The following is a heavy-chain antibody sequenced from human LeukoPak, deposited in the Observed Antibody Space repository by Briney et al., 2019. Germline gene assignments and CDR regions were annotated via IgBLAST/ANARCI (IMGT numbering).Heavy chain of an antibody. CDR2: ISSSSSTI. J-gene: IGHJ4*02. CDR3: VRRYSGYDY. D-gene: IGHD5-12*01. Sequence: GGSLRLSCAASGFTFSTYGMNWVRQAPGKGLEWVSYISSSSSTIYYADSVKGRFTISRDNAKSSLYLQMNSLRAEDTAVYYCVRRYSGYDYWGQGTLVTVSS. V-gene: IGHV3-48*04. CDR1: GFTFSTYG.